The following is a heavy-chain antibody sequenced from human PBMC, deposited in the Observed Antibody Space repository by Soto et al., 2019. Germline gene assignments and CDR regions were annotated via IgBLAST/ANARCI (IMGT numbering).Heavy chain of an antibody. V-gene: IGHV4-59*01. D-gene: IGHD2-15*01. J-gene: IGHJ6*03. Sequence: ETLSLTCTVSGGSISSYYWSWIRQPPGKGLEWIGYIYYSGTTNYNPSLKSRVTISVDTSKNQFSLKLSSVTAADTAVYYCARGYSRGGYYYYYMDVWGKGTTVTVSS. CDR3: ARGYSRGGYYYYYMDV. CDR2: IYYSGTT. CDR1: GGSISSYY.